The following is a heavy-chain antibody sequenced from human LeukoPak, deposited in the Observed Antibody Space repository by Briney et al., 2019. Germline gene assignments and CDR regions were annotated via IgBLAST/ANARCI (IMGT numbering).Heavy chain of an antibody. Sequence: SETLSLTCAVYGGSFSGYYWSWIRQPPGKGLEWIGEINHSGSTNYNPSLKSRVTISVDTSKNQFSLKLSSVTAADTAVYYCARGGRYYGSGSTKAAFDIWGQGTMVTVSS. CDR3: ARGGRYYGSGSTKAAFDI. CDR1: GGSFSGYY. D-gene: IGHD3-10*01. CDR2: INHSGST. V-gene: IGHV4-34*01. J-gene: IGHJ3*02.